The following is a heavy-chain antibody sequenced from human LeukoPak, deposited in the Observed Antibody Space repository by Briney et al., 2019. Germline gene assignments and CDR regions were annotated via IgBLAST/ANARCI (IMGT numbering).Heavy chain of an antibody. CDR2: IYYSGNT. V-gene: IGHV4-39*01. CDR3: ARQRRFGEPWYFDY. CDR1: GGSISISNYY. D-gene: IGHD3-10*01. J-gene: IGHJ4*02. Sequence: SETLSLTCTVSGGSISISNYYWGWVRQPPGKGLEWIGSIYYSGNTYCNPSLNSRVTISVDTSKNQFSLKLSSVTAADTDVYYCARQRRFGEPWYFDYWGQGALVTVSS.